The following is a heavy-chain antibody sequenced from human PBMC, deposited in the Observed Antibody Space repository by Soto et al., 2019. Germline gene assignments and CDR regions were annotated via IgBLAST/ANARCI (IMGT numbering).Heavy chain of an antibody. J-gene: IGHJ4*02. CDR1: GFTFSNYG. Sequence: LRLSCAASGFTFSNYGMIWGRQAPGKGLEWVSALPEIGTNTYYADSVKGRFTISRDNSKNTLFLQINNLRAGDTAVYYCAKKSGVGATWYFDYWGQGTLVTVSS. CDR2: LPEIGTNT. D-gene: IGHD1-26*01. V-gene: IGHV3-23*01. CDR3: AKKSGVGATWYFDY.